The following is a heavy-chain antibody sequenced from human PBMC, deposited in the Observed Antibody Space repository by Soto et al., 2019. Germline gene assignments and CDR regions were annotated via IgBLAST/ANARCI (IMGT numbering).Heavy chain of an antibody. CDR3: ARSVEMATIYYYYYYGMDV. CDR1: GYTFTSYD. Sequence: ASVKVSWKASGYTFTSYDINWVRQATGQGLEWMGWMNPNSGNTGYAQKFQGRVTMTRNTSISTAYMELSSLRSEDTAVYYCARSVEMATIYYYYYYGMDVWGQGTTVTVSS. J-gene: IGHJ6*02. D-gene: IGHD5-12*01. CDR2: MNPNSGNT. V-gene: IGHV1-8*01.